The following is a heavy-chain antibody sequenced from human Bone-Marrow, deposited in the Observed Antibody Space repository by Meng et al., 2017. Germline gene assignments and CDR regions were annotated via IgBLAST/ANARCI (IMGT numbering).Heavy chain of an antibody. CDR3: ARDLSNEGSYIYYGMDV. CDR2: ISSSGSTI. V-gene: IGHV3-48*03. D-gene: IGHD1-26*01. J-gene: IGHJ6*02. CDR1: GFTFNSYE. Sequence: GGLLRSSGAALGFTFNSYEMIWVRQAPGKGLEWVSYISSSGSTIYSADSVKGRFTINRENAKNSLYLQLNSLGAEDTAVYYCARDLSNEGSYIYYGMDVWGQGTTVTVSS.